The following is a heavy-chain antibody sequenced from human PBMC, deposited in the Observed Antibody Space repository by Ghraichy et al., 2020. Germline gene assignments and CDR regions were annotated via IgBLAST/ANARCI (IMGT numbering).Heavy chain of an antibody. V-gene: IGHV3-15*01. Sequence: GESLKISCAASGFTFSNAWMSWVRQAPGKGLEWVGRIKSKTDGGTTDYAAPVKGRFTISRDDSKNTLYLQMNSLKTEDTAVYYCTTDSAPYVWTGYFDLWGRGTLVTVSS. D-gene: IGHD3-16*01. CDR3: TTDSAPYVWTGYFDL. CDR1: GFTFSNAW. CDR2: IKSKTDGGTT. J-gene: IGHJ2*01.